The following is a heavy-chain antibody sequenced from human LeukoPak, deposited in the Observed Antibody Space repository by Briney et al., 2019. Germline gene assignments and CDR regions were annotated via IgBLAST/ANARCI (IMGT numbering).Heavy chain of an antibody. CDR3: AVDGSGSYSWFDP. D-gene: IGHD3-10*01. J-gene: IGHJ5*02. CDR1: GYSISSGYY. CDR2: IYHSGST. Sequence: SGTLSLTCTVSGYSISSGYYWGWIRQPRGKGLEWIGSIYHSGSTYYNPSLKSRVTISVDTSKNQFSLKLSSVTAADTAVYYCAVDGSGSYSWFDPWGQGTLVTVSS. V-gene: IGHV4-38-2*02.